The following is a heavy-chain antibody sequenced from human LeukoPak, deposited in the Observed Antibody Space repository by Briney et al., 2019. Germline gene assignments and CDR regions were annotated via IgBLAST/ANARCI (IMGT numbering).Heavy chain of an antibody. CDR1: GGFISGYY. Sequence: SETLSLTCSVSGGFISGYYWSWFRQPPGKGLEWIGSIYYRGSANYTPSLKSRVTISIDMSKNQFSLKLRSVTAADSALYFCSRANYFDYWGQGILVIVSS. V-gene: IGHV4-59*01. CDR2: IYYRGSA. J-gene: IGHJ4*02. CDR3: SRANYFDY.